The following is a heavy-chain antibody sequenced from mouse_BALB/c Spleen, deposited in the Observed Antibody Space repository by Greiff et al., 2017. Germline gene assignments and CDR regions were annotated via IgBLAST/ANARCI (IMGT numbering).Heavy chain of an antibody. V-gene: IGHV3-6*02. Sequence: DVQLQESGPGLVKPSQSLSLTCSVTGYSITSGYYWNWIRQFPGNKLEWMGYISYDGSNNYNPSLKNRISITRDTSKNQFFLKLNSVTTEDTATYYCARNPPYYYAMDYWGQGTSVTVSS. CDR3: ARNPPYYYAMDY. CDR1: GYSITSGYY. CDR2: ISYDGSN. J-gene: IGHJ4*01.